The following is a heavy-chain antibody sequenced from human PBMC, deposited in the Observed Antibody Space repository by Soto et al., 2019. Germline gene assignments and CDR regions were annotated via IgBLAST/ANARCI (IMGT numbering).Heavy chain of an antibody. CDR1: GFNVSSKY. Sequence: EVQLVESGGGLVQPGGSLRLSCVASGFNVSSKYMSWVRQAPGKGLEWVSDLYSGGSTYYADSVKGRFTISRHNSKNTLYLQMNSLRAEDTAVYYCTRGPYGTGGDYYYGMDLWGQGTKVTVSS. V-gene: IGHV3-53*04. D-gene: IGHD4-17*01. CDR3: TRGPYGTGGDYYYGMDL. CDR2: LYSGGST. J-gene: IGHJ6*02.